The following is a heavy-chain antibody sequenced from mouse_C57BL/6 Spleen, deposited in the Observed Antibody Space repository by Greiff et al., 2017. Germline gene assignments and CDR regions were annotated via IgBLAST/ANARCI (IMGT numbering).Heavy chain of an antibody. CDR2: IRNKANGYTT. CDR1: GFTFTDYY. Sequence: DVMLVESGGGLVQPGGSLSLSCAASGFTFTDYYMSWVRQPPGKALEWLGFIRNKANGYTTEYSASVKGRFTISRDNSQSILYLQMNALRAEDSATYYCARSADGYYVRYAMDYWGQGTSVTVSS. D-gene: IGHD2-3*01. CDR3: ARSADGYYVRYAMDY. J-gene: IGHJ4*01. V-gene: IGHV7-3*01.